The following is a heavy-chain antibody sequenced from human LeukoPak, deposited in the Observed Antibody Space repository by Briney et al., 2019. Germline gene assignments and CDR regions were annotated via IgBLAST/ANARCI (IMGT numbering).Heavy chain of an antibody. CDR1: GYTFTGYY. V-gene: IGHV1-2*02. D-gene: IGHD6-13*01. CDR2: INPNSGGT. CDR3: ARVKLPIAAAAPDY. J-gene: IGHJ4*02. Sequence: ASVKVSCKASGYTFTGYYMHWVRQAPGQGLEWMGWINPNSGGTNYAQKFQGRVTMTRDTSISTAYMDLSRLTSDDTALYYCARVKLPIAAAAPDYWGQGTLVTVSS.